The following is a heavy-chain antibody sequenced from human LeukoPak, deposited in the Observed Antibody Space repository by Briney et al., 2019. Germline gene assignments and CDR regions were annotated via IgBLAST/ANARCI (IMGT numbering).Heavy chain of an antibody. CDR1: GYSISSGYC. D-gene: IGHD3-22*01. V-gene: IGHV4-38-2*02. J-gene: IGHJ4*02. CDR2: IYHSGST. Sequence: SETLSLTCTVSGYSISSGYCWGWIRQPPGKGLEWIGSIYHSGSTYYNPSLKSRVTISVDTSKNQFSLKLSSVTAADTAVYYCAREVREYYYDSSGYYQSDYWGQGTLVTVSS. CDR3: AREVREYYYDSSGYYQSDY.